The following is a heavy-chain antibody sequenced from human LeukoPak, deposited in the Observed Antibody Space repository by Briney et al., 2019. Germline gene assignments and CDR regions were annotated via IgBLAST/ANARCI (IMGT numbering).Heavy chain of an antibody. Sequence: ASVKVSCKASGYTFTSHYMHWVRQAPGQGLEWMGIINPSGGSTNYAQKFQGRVTMTRDMSTSTVYMELSSLRSEDTAVYYCARGGVIIPAAMTVYYYYYYVDVWGKGTTVTVSS. D-gene: IGHD2-2*01. V-gene: IGHV1-46*01. J-gene: IGHJ6*03. CDR2: INPSGGST. CDR1: GYTFTSHY. CDR3: ARGGVIIPAAMTVYYYYYYVDV.